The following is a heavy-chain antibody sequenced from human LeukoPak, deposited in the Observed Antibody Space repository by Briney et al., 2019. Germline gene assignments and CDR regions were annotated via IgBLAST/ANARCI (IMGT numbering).Heavy chain of an antibody. CDR2: INAGNGNT. CDR1: GYTFTSYA. J-gene: IGHJ6*03. V-gene: IGHV1-3*03. Sequence: ASVKVSCKASGYTFTSYAMHWVRQAPGQRLEWMGWINAGNGNTKYSQEFQGRVTITRDTSASTAYMELSSLRSEDMAVYYCAREDTSYLADGHYYYYMDVWGKGTTVTVSS. D-gene: IGHD2-15*01. CDR3: AREDTSYLADGHYYYYMDV.